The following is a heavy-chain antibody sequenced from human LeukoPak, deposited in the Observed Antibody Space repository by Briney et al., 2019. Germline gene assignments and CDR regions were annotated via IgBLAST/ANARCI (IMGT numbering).Heavy chain of an antibody. D-gene: IGHD2-8*01. CDR1: GGTFSSYA. CDR3: AIGIVLMVYATAFDY. Sequence: SVKVSCKASGGTFSSYAISWVRQAPGQGLEWMGGIIPIFGTASYAQKFQGRVTITADESTSTAYMELSSLRSEDTAVYYCAIGIVLMVYATAFDYWGQGTLVTVSS. CDR2: IIPIFGTA. V-gene: IGHV1-69*13. J-gene: IGHJ4*02.